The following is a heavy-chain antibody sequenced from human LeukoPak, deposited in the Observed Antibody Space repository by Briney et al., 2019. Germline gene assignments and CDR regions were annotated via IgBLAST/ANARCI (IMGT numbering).Heavy chain of an antibody. Sequence: PGGSLRLFCAASGLTFSGSAMHWVRQASGKGLEWVGRIRSKANSYATAYAASVKGRFTISRDDSKNTAYLQMNSLKTEDTAVYYCTRRAGKAGYYYYYYMDVWGKGTTVTVSS. CDR3: TRRAGKAGYYYYYYMDV. CDR1: GLTFSGSA. D-gene: IGHD6-19*01. J-gene: IGHJ6*03. V-gene: IGHV3-73*01. CDR2: IRSKANSYAT.